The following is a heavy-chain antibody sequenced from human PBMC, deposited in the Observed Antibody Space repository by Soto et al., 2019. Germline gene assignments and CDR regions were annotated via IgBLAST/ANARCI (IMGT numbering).Heavy chain of an antibody. Sequence: QVQLVQSRTEVKKPGASVKVSCKASGCTFTSYYMHWVRQAPGQGLEWMGIINPDGGSTNYAQKFQGRVTMTRDTSTSTVYMELSSLRSEDTAVYNCARRSSSGRPFDSWGQGTLVTVSS. CDR2: INPDGGST. J-gene: IGHJ4*02. CDR1: GCTFTSYY. CDR3: ARRSSSGRPFDS. D-gene: IGHD6-19*01. V-gene: IGHV1-46*03.